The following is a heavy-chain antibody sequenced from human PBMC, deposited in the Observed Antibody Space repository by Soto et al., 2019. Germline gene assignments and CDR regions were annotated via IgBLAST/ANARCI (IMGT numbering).Heavy chain of an antibody. D-gene: IGHD6-13*01. CDR2: MNPNSGNT. CDR1: GCTFTSYD. CDR3: ARAREQQLDDAFDI. Sequence: ASVNVSCKASGCTFTSYDINWVRQATGQGLEWMGWMNPNSGNTGYAQKFQGRVTMTRNTSISTAYMELSSLRSEDTAVYYCARAREQQLDDAFDIWGQGTMVTVSS. V-gene: IGHV1-8*01. J-gene: IGHJ3*02.